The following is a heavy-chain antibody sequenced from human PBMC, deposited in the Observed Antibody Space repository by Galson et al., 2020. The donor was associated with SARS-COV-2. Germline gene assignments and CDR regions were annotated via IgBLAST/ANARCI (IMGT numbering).Heavy chain of an antibody. CDR2: ISSSGSTI. D-gene: IGHD3-10*01. CDR1: GFTFSSYE. J-gene: IGHJ4*02. Sequence: GESLKISCAASGFTFSSYEMNWVRQAPGKGLEWVSYISSSGSTIYYADSVKGRFTISRDNAKNSLYLQMNSLRAEDTAVYYCAGEMAYYGSGRYGDYWGQGSLVTVSS. CDR3: AGEMAYYGSGRYGDY. V-gene: IGHV3-48*03.